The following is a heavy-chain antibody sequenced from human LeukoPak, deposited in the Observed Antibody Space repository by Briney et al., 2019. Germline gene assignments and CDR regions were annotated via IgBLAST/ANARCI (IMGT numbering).Heavy chain of an antibody. J-gene: IGHJ3*02. CDR3: ARGPYSYDSSGAFDI. CDR1: GGSISSSSYY. Sequence: PSETLSLTCTVSGGSISSSSYYWSWIGQPAGKGLEWIGRISSSGSTNYNPSLKSRVTISVDTSKNQFSLKLSSVTAADTAVYFCARGPYSYDSSGAFDIWGRGTMVTVSS. CDR2: ISSSGST. D-gene: IGHD3-22*01. V-gene: IGHV4-61*02.